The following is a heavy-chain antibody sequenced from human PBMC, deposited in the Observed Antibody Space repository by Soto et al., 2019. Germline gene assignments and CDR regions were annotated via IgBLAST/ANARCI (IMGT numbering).Heavy chain of an antibody. CDR3: ARGSGGNSAVDY. J-gene: IGHJ4*02. CDR1: GFTLSTDW. V-gene: IGHV3-74*01. Sequence: EVKLVESGGGLVQPGGSLRLSCAASGFTLSTDWMHWVRQVPGKGLVWISRINSGGSSTSYSDTVKGRFTISRDNAKNTLSLLMNSLRAEDTAVYYCARGSGGNSAVDYWGQGTLVTVSP. D-gene: IGHD2-21*02. CDR2: INSGGSST.